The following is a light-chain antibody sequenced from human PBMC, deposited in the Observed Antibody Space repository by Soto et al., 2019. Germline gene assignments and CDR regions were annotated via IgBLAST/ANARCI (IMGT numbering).Light chain of an antibody. CDR3: QSYDSSMSGSVV. J-gene: IGLJ2*01. CDR1: SSNIGAGYD. Sequence: QSVLTQPPSVSGAPGQRVTISCTGSSSNIGAGYDVHWYQQLPGTDPKLLIYGNSNRPSGVPDRFSGSKSGTSASLAITGLKAEDEADYYCQSYDSSMSGSVVFGGGTQLTVL. CDR2: GNS. V-gene: IGLV1-40*01.